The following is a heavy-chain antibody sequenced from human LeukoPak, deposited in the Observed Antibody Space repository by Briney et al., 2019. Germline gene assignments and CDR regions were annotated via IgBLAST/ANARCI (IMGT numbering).Heavy chain of an antibody. CDR2: ISGDGYDI. CDR1: GFSFSDNY. V-gene: IGHV3-11*04. CDR3: ARDGGSSWYFDY. D-gene: IGHD6-13*01. J-gene: IGHJ4*02. Sequence: GGSLRLSCATSGFSFSDNYMSWIRQAPGKGLQWLSYISGDGYDINYADSVKGRFTVARDNAKNSLYLQMSSLRAEDTAVYYCARDGGSSWYFDYWGQGTLVTVSS.